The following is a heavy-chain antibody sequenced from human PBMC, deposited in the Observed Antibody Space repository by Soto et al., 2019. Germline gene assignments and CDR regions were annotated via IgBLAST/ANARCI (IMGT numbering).Heavy chain of an antibody. V-gene: IGHV4-4*02. J-gene: IGHJ4*02. Sequence: SETLSLTCAVSGGSISSSNWWSWVRQPPGKGLEWIGEIYHSGSTNYNPSLKSRVTISVDKSKNQFSLKLSSVTAADTAVYYCAKELHTSSGWSQVIYWGQGTLVTVSS. CDR3: AKELHTSSGWSQVIY. D-gene: IGHD6-19*01. CDR2: IYHSGST. CDR1: GGSISSSNW.